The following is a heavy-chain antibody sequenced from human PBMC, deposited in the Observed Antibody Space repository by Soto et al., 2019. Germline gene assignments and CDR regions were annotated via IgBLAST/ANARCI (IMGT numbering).Heavy chain of an antibody. CDR2: ISAYNGNT. Sequence: QVQLVQSGAEVKKPGASVKVSCKASGYTFTSYGISWVRQAPGQGLEWMGWISAYNGNTNYAQKLQGRVTMTTDTSKSTAFMELRSLRSDDTAVYYCARDRTTTTYYYYGMDVWGQGTTVTVSS. CDR3: ARDRTTTTYYYYGMDV. V-gene: IGHV1-18*01. J-gene: IGHJ6*02. CDR1: GYTFTSYG. D-gene: IGHD1-7*01.